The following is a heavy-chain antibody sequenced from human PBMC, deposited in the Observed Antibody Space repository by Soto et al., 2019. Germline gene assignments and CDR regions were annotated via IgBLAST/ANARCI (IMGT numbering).Heavy chain of an antibody. Sequence: EVQLVESGGGLLKPGGSLRLSCAASGFIFSSYSMNWVRQAPGKRLEWVSSITGGSDYIYYGDSVKGRFTITRDNTKNSLYLQMNNLRAEDTAVYYCARDVWDFWSDYPHPKGYWGQGTLVTVSS. CDR1: GFIFSSYS. CDR2: ITGGSDYI. J-gene: IGHJ4*02. D-gene: IGHD3-3*01. CDR3: ARDVWDFWSDYPHPKGY. V-gene: IGHV3-21*06.